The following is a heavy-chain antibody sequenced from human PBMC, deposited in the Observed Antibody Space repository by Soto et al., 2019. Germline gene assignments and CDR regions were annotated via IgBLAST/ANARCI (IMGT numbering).Heavy chain of an antibody. V-gene: IGHV5-51*01. Sequence: GESLKLSCRTSGYRFTSYWIAWVRQMPGKGLVWMGIIFPSDSDTRYSPSFQGQVTISADRSTSTVFLQWASLKASDTAVYFCARKDKSGYFNWFDPWGQGTLVTVSS. CDR3: ARKDKSGYFNWFDP. CDR2: IFPSDSDT. J-gene: IGHJ5*02. CDR1: GYRFTSYW. D-gene: IGHD3-22*01.